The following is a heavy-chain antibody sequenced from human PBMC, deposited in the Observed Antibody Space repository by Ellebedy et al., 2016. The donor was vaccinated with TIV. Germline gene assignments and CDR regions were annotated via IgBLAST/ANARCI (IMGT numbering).Heavy chain of an antibody. CDR1: GYTFTSSY. D-gene: IGHD3-22*01. CDR3: ARGGIVVGITPSY. V-gene: IGHV1-46*01. CDR2: INPSGGST. J-gene: IGHJ4*02. Sequence: ASVKVSCKASGYTFTSSYMHWVRQAPRQGLEWMGIINPSGGSTSYPQKFQGRVTMTRDTSTSTVYMELSSLRSEDTAVYYCARGGIVVGITPSYWGQGTLVTVSS.